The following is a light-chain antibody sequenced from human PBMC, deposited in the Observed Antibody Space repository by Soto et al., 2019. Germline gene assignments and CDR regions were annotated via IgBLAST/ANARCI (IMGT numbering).Light chain of an antibody. Sequence: DIQMTQSPSSLSASVGGRVTITCRASQGIKSDLGWYQQKPGKAPTRLIYTASSVQSGVPSTFSGRGSGTDCTLTSSNLQPEDFASYDCVQHNSFPFTFGPGTRVDI. V-gene: IGKV1-17*02. CDR3: VQHNSFPFT. CDR2: TAS. J-gene: IGKJ3*01. CDR1: QGIKSD.